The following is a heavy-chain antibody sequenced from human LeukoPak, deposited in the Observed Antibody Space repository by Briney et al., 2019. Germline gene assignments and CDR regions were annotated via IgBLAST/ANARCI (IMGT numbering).Heavy chain of an antibody. CDR2: IRSKAYGGTT. Sequence: GGSLRLSCTASGFTLGDYAMSWVRQAPGKGLEWVGFIRSKAYGGTTEYAASVKGRFTISRDDSKSIAYLQMNSLKTEDTAVYYCTRGLDTAMAYYYYYMDVWGRGTTVTVSS. CDR3: TRGLDTAMAYYYYYMDV. D-gene: IGHD5-18*01. J-gene: IGHJ6*03. V-gene: IGHV3-49*04. CDR1: GFTLGDYA.